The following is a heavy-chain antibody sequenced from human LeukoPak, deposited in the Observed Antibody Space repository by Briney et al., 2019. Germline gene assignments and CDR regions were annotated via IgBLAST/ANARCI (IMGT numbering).Heavy chain of an antibody. CDR1: GGSFSGYY. Sequence: SETLSLTCAVYGGSFSGYYWSWIRQPPGKGLEWIGEINHSGSTNYNPSLKSRVTISVDTSKNQFSLKLSSVTAADTAVYYCARDLGRPFRTPYLDYWGQGTLVTVSS. J-gene: IGHJ4*02. D-gene: IGHD1-1*01. CDR2: INHSGST. CDR3: ARDLGRPFRTPYLDY. V-gene: IGHV4-34*01.